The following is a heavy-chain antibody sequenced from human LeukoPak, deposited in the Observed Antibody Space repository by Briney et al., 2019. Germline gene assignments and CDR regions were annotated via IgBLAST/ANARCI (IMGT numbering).Heavy chain of an antibody. J-gene: IGHJ4*02. Sequence: PSETLSLTCTVSGGSISSSSYYWGWIRQPPGKGLEWIGSIYYSGSTYYNPSLKSRVTISVATSKNQFSLKLSSVTAADTAVYYCARLGRGTQILTKIVVVPAAPDYWGQGTLVTVSS. D-gene: IGHD2-2*01. CDR1: GGSISSSSYY. CDR2: IYYSGST. V-gene: IGHV4-39*01. CDR3: ARLGRGTQILTKIVVVPAAPDY.